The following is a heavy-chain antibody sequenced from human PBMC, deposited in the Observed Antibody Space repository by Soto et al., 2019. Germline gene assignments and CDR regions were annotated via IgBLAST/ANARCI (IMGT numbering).Heavy chain of an antibody. CDR3: ARDAPYTGSSPLLPVYYYGMDF. CDR1: GYAFTSYG. J-gene: IGHJ6*02. Sequence: ASVKVSCKASGYAFTSYGISWVRQAPGQGLEWMGWISAYNGNTNYAQKLQGRVTMTTDTSTSTAYMELRSLRSDDTAVYYCARDAPYTGSSPLLPVYYYGMDFWGQGTTVTGSS. D-gene: IGHD6-6*01. V-gene: IGHV1-18*01. CDR2: ISAYNGNT.